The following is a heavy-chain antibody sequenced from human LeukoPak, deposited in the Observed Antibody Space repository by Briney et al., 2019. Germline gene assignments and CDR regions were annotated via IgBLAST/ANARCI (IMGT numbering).Heavy chain of an antibody. CDR2: IYYSVST. CDR1: GGSISNGAYY. J-gene: IGHJ3*02. V-gene: IGHV4-31*03. Sequence: SQTLSLTCTVSGGSISNGAYYWTRVRQHPGKGLEWIGNIYYSVSTNYNPSLNSRGTISPDTSKNQFSLELSSVTAADTAVYYCARRQGLYAFDIWGQGTMVTVSS. D-gene: IGHD6-19*01. CDR3: ARRQGLYAFDI.